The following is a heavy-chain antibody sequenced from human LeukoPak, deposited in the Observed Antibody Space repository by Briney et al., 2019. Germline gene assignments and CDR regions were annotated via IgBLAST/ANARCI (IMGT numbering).Heavy chain of an antibody. CDR3: AYCGGDCYSNAFDI. CDR1: GYTFTGYY. CDR2: INPNSGGT. J-gene: IGHJ3*02. V-gene: IGHV1-2*02. Sequence: ASVKVSCKASGYTFTGYYMHWVRQAPGQGLEWMGWINPNSGGTNYAQKFQGRVTMTRDTSISTAYMELSRLRSADTAVYYCAYCGGDCYSNAFDIWGQGTMVTVSS. D-gene: IGHD2-21*01.